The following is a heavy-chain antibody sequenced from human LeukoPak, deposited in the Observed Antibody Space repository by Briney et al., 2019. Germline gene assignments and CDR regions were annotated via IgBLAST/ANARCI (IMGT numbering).Heavy chain of an antibody. CDR3: AKVEQDNREDLYYDFWSGLLSYYYGMDV. Sequence: GGSLRLSCAASGFTFSSYAMSWVRQAPGKGLEWVSAISGSGGSTYYADCVKGRFTISRDNSKNTLYLQMNSLRAEDTAVYYCAKVEQDNREDLYYDFWSGLLSYYYGMDVWGQGTTVTVSS. J-gene: IGHJ6*02. CDR2: ISGSGGST. CDR1: GFTFSSYA. V-gene: IGHV3-23*01. D-gene: IGHD3-3*01.